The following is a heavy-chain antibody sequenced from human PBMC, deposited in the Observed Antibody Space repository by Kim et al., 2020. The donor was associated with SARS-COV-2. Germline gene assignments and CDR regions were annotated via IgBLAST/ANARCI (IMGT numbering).Heavy chain of an antibody. V-gene: IGHV3-48*04. J-gene: IGHJ4*02. D-gene: IGHD1-26*01. CDR1: GFTFSSYS. CDR3: ARETFLGATKCFDY. Sequence: GGSLRLSCAASGFTFSSYSMNWVRQAPGKGLEWVSYISSSSSTIYYADSVKGRFTISRDNAKNSLYLQMNSLRAEDTAVYYCARETFLGATKCFDYWGQGTLVTVSS. CDR2: ISSSSSTI.